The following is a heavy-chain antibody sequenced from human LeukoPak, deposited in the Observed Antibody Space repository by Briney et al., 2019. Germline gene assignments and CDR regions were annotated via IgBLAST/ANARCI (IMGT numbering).Heavy chain of an antibody. Sequence: GGSLRLSCAASGFTFISYWMTWVRQAPGKGLEWISAISGSGGSTYYADSVKGRFTISRDNSKNTLYLQMNSLRAEDTAVYYCAKGGYYDTSDYWGQGTLVTVSS. V-gene: IGHV3-23*01. CDR3: AKGGYYDTSDY. J-gene: IGHJ4*02. CDR1: GFTFISYW. D-gene: IGHD3-22*01. CDR2: ISGSGGST.